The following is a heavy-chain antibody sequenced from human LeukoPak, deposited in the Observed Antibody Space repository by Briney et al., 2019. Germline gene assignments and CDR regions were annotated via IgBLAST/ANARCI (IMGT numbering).Heavy chain of an antibody. Sequence: PGGSLRLSCAASGFTFSTYSMNWVRQTPGKGLEWVSYIGSSDTTIYYADSVKGRFTISRDNAKNSLYLQMNSLRAEDTAVYYCARGLTTVTHSGYFDYWGQGTLVTVSS. V-gene: IGHV3-48*04. J-gene: IGHJ4*02. CDR2: IGSSDTTI. CDR3: ARGLTTVTHSGYFDY. CDR1: GFTFSTYS. D-gene: IGHD4-17*01.